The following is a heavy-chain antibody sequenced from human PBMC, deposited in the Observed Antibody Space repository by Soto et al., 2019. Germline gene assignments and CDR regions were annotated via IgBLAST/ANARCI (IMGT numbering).Heavy chain of an antibody. J-gene: IGHJ6*02. Sequence: ASVKVSCKASGYTFTTYGVNWVRQALGQGLEWMGWISPYNDNTNYARKFQGRVTLTTDTSANTAYMELRSLTFDDTAIYYCAKDKRPTFYYNGMDVWGQGTTVTVSS. V-gene: IGHV1-18*04. CDR2: ISPYNDNT. CDR1: GYTFTTYG. CDR3: AKDKRPTFYYNGMDV.